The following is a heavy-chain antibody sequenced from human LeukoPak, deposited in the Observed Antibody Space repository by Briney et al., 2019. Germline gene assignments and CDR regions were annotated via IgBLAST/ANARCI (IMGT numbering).Heavy chain of an antibody. CDR1: GFTFSSYE. CDR3: AYYSGSPSSYFDY. J-gene: IGHJ4*02. V-gene: IGHV3-48*03. D-gene: IGHD5-12*01. CDR2: IASSDSSI. Sequence: GGSLRLSCVASGFTFSSYEMNWLRQAPGKGLEWVSYIASSDSSIYYADSVKGRFTISRDNAKNSLYLQMNSLRAEDTAVYFCAYYSGSPSSYFDYWGQGTLVTVSS.